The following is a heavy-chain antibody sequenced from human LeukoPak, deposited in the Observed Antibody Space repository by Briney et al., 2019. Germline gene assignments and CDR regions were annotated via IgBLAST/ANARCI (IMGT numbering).Heavy chain of an antibody. D-gene: IGHD2-15*01. J-gene: IGHJ6*02. CDR3: AKVVFQTQYCSGGNCYYYHYGMDV. CDR2: ISGSGGTT. V-gene: IGHV3-23*01. Sequence: GGSLRLSCAASGFTYSSYAMSWVRQAPGKGLEWVSAISGSGGTTYYADSVKGRFTISRDNSKNTFLLQMNSLRAEDTAVYYCAKVVFQTQYCSGGNCYYYHYGMDVWGQGTTVTVSS. CDR1: GFTYSSYA.